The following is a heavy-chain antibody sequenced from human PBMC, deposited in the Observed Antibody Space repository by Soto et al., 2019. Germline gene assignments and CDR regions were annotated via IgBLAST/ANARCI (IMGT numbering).Heavy chain of an antibody. CDR2: INHSGST. CDR3: ARLTPQPYWFDY. Sequence: SETLSLTCAVYGGSFSGYYWSWIRQPPGKGLEWIGEINHSGSTNYNPSLKSRVTISVDTSKNQFSLKLSSVTAADTAVYYCARLTPQPYWFDYWGQGTLVTVSS. J-gene: IGHJ4*02. V-gene: IGHV4-34*01. CDR1: GGSFSGYY. D-gene: IGHD2-8*02.